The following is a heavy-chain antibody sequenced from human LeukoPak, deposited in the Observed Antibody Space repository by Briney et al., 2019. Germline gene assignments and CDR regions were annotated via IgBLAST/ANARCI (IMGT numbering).Heavy chain of an antibody. D-gene: IGHD2-2*01. V-gene: IGHV4-39*01. J-gene: IGHJ4*02. CDR1: GGSISSSSYY. CDR2: IYYSGST. CDR3: ARHQRYCSSPNCSPVHFDY. Sequence: SETLSLTCTVSGGSISSSSYYWGWIRQPPGKGLEWIGSIYYSGSTYYNPSPSLKSRVTISVDTSKNQFSLKLSSVTAADTAVYYCARHQRYCSSPNCSPVHFDYWGQGTLVTVSS.